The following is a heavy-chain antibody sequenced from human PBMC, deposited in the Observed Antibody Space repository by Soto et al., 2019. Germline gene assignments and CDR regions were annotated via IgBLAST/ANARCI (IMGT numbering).Heavy chain of an antibody. D-gene: IGHD3-10*01. CDR2: IYYTGST. J-gene: IGHJ2*01. Sequence: SETLSLTCTVSGGSISGYYWSWIRQPPGKRLEWIGYIYYTGSTNYNPSLRSRVTISVDTSKNQFSLKLSSVTAADTAVYYCARYYYGSGTSYWYFDLWGRGTLVTVSS. CDR3: ARYYYGSGTSYWYFDL. CDR1: GGSISGYY. V-gene: IGHV4-59*12.